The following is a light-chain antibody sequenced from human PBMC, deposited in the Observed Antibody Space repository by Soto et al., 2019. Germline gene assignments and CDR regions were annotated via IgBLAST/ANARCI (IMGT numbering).Light chain of an antibody. J-gene: IGLJ1*01. CDR1: SSDVGAYNY. CDR3: TSYTNRGTLSV. CDR2: EVT. V-gene: IGLV2-14*01. Sequence: QSALTQPASVSGSPGQSITISCTGTSSDVGAYNYVSWYQHHPDKAPKLLIYEVTNRPSGVSKRFSGSKSGNSASLTISGLQAEDEADYYCTSYTNRGTLSVLVTGTKLTVL.